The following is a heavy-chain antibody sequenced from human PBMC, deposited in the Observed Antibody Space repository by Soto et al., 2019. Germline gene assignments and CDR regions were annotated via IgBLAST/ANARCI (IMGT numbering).Heavy chain of an antibody. J-gene: IGHJ6*02. CDR3: ARGGRAARSIYGMDV. CDR1: GFTFSSYW. Sequence: EVQLVESGGGLVQPGGSLRLSCAASGFTFSSYWMHWVRQAPGKGLVWVSRINSDGSSTSYADSVKGRFTISRDNAKNTLYLQMNSLIAEDTAVYYCARGGRAARSIYGMDVWGQGTTVTVSS. D-gene: IGHD6-6*01. V-gene: IGHV3-74*01. CDR2: INSDGSST.